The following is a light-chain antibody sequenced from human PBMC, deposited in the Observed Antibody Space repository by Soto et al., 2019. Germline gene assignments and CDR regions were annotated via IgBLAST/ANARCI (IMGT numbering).Light chain of an antibody. CDR1: QSPVTSDGNTY. Sequence: VVMSQSPLSLPVTLGQPASISCRSSQSPVTSDGNTYVNWFHQRPGRSPRRLIYKISHRDPGVPDRFSGSGSGTEFTLVIRRVEAEDVGVYYCMQGTSWPYTFGQGTKLEI. J-gene: IGKJ2*01. CDR3: MQGTSWPYT. V-gene: IGKV2-30*01. CDR2: KIS.